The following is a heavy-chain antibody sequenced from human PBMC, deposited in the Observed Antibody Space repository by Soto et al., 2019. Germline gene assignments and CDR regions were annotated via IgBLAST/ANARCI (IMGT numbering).Heavy chain of an antibody. CDR1: GGSISSGGYS. Sequence: QLQLQESGSGLVKPSQTLSLTCAVSGGSISSGGYSWSWIRQPPGKGLEWIGYIYHSGSTYYNPSLKSRVTISVDRSKNQFSRKLSSVIAADTAVYYCARDHLGAYHAFDIWGQGTMVTVSS. D-gene: IGHD7-27*01. V-gene: IGHV4-30-2*01. CDR2: IYHSGST. J-gene: IGHJ3*02. CDR3: ARDHLGAYHAFDI.